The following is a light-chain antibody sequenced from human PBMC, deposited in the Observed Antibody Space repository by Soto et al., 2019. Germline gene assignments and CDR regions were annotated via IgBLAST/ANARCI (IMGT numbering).Light chain of an antibody. V-gene: IGLV2-14*01. CDR1: SSDVGAYNY. CDR3: NSYTSSSAQV. CDR2: EVS. J-gene: IGLJ3*02. Sequence: QSALTQPASVSGSPGQSITISCTGTSSDVGAYNYVSWYQQHPGKAPKLIIYEVSNRPSGVSNRFSGSKSANTASLTISGLQAEDEADYYCNSYTSSSAQVFGGGTKLTVL.